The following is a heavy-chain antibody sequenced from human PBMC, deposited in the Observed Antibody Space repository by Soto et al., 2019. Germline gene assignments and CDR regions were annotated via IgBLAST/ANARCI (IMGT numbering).Heavy chain of an antibody. D-gene: IGHD2-15*01. Sequence: GGSLRLSCTASGFTFFTYAMTWVRQAPGKGLEWVSSITDTGVSTYYADSVKGRFTISRDNSKNTLYLQMNSLRTDDSAVYYCAKDTPVVMFLFDSWGRGTLVTVSS. J-gene: IGHJ4*02. V-gene: IGHV3-23*01. CDR2: ITDTGVST. CDR1: GFTFFTYA. CDR3: AKDTPVVMFLFDS.